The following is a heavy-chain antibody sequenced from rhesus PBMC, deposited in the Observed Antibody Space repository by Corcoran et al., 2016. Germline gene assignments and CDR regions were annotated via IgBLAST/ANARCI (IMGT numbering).Heavy chain of an antibody. J-gene: IGHJ4*01. D-gene: IGHD5-42*01. V-gene: IGHV4-127*01. CDR3: ARERDTVGTVTY. CDR1: GYSLSSGYG. Sequence: QVQLQESGPGLVKPSETLSLTCAVSGYSLSSGYGWIWLRQPPGKGLEWIGYISYSGSSYYTPSFKSRVTISIDTSKNQFSLKLSSVTAADTAVYYCARERDTVGTVTYWGQGVLVTVSS. CDR2: ISYSGSS.